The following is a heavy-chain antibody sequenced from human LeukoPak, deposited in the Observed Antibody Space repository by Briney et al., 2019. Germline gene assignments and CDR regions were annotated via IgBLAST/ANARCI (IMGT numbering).Heavy chain of an antibody. J-gene: IGHJ3*02. D-gene: IGHD6-13*01. CDR3: ARLAAAGFDAFDI. V-gene: IGHV4-59*01. Sequence: PSEALSLTCTVSGGSIGTYYWSWIRQPPGKGLEWIGYIYYSGSTNYNPSLKSRVTISVDTSKNQFSLKLSSVTAADTAVYYCARLAAAGFDAFDIWGQGTMVTVSS. CDR1: GGSIGTYY. CDR2: IYYSGST.